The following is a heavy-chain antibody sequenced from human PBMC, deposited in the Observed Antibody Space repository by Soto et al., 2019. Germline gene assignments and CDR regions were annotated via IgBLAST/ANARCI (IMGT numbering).Heavy chain of an antibody. V-gene: IGHV3-48*02. J-gene: IGHJ4*02. CDR1: GFPFSIYS. Sequence: EVQLVESGGGLVQPGGSLRLTCVASGFPFSIYSMNWVRQAPGKGLEWSSYITSDTNTIKYADSVKGRFTISRDNGKNLVDLQMRRLRDEDTAVYFCARSVEGHFDYWGQGTVVTVSS. CDR2: ITSDTNTI. CDR3: ARSVEGHFDY. D-gene: IGHD6-19*01.